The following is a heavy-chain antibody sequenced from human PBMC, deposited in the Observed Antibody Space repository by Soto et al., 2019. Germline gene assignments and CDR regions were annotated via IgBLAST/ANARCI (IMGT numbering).Heavy chain of an antibody. J-gene: IGHJ4*02. Sequence: SETLSLTCAVYGGSFSGYYWSWIRQPPGKGLEWIGEINHSGSTNYNPSLKSRVTISVDTSKNQFSLKLSSVTAADTAVYYCARSIYSCGQGTLVTVSS. CDR3: ARSIYS. CDR1: GGSFSGYY. CDR2: INHSGST. V-gene: IGHV4-34*01.